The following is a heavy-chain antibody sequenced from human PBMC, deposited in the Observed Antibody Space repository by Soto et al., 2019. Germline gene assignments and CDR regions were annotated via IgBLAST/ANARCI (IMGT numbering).Heavy chain of an antibody. J-gene: IGHJ4*02. CDR1: GGTFSSYA. Sequence: GASVKVSCKASGGTFSSYAISWVRQAPGQGLEWMGGIIPIFGTANYAQKFQGRVTFTADESTSTAYMELSSLRSEDTAVYYCARLGYSGYDGLDYWGQGTLVTVSS. CDR3: ARLGYSGYDGLDY. V-gene: IGHV1-69*13. D-gene: IGHD5-12*01. CDR2: IIPIFGTA.